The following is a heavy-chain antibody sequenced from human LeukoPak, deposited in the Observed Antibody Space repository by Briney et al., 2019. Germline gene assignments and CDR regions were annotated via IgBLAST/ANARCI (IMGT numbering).Heavy chain of an antibody. CDR1: GYHFNNSW. Sequence: GESLKISLKGSGYHFNNSWIGWVRQMPGKGLEWMGIIYPGYSDTRYSPSFQGQVTISADKYISTAYLQWSSLRASDTAMYYCARHIDCTGGTCYSVGWFDHWGQGTLVIVSS. V-gene: IGHV5-51*01. CDR3: ARHIDCTGGTCYSVGWFDH. J-gene: IGHJ5*02. D-gene: IGHD2-15*01. CDR2: IYPGYSDT.